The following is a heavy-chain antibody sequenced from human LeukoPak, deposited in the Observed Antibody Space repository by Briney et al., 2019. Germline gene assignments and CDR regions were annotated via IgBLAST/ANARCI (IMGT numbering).Heavy chain of an antibody. CDR1: GYTFTSYD. Sequence: ASVKVSCKASGYTFTSYDINWVRQATGQGLEWMGWMNPNSGNTGYAQKFQGRVTMTRNTSISTAYMELSSLRSEDTAVYFCARRSGVAVAGAFDYWGQGTLVTVSS. CDR2: MNPNSGNT. V-gene: IGHV1-8*01. J-gene: IGHJ4*02. D-gene: IGHD6-19*01. CDR3: ARRSGVAVAGAFDY.